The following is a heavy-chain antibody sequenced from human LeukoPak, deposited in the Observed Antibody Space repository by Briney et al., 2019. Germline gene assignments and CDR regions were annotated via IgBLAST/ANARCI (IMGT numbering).Heavy chain of an antibody. CDR3: AKEGADYYDSSGYVGGFDY. CDR1: GXTFXDYA. V-gene: IGHV3-9*01. D-gene: IGHD3-22*01. CDR2: ISWNSGSI. J-gene: IGHJ4*02. Sequence: GGSLRLSCAASGXTFXDYAMHWVRQAPGXXLEWVSGISWNSGSIGYADSVKGRFTISRDNAKNSLYLQMNSLRAEDTALYYCAKEGADYYDSSGYVGGFDYWGQGTLVTVSS.